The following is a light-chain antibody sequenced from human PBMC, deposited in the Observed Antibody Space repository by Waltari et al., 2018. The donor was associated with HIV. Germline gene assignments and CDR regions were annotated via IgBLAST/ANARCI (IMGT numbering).Light chain of an antibody. Sequence: QSVLTQPPSASGTPGQRVTISCSGSSSNIGSNTVNWYQQLPGTAPKPLIYSNNQRPSGVPDRFSGSKSGTSASLAISGLQSEDEADYYCAAWDDSLNGAVFGGGTQLTVL. CDR3: AAWDDSLNGAV. V-gene: IGLV1-44*01. J-gene: IGLJ7*01. CDR1: SSNIGSNT. CDR2: SNN.